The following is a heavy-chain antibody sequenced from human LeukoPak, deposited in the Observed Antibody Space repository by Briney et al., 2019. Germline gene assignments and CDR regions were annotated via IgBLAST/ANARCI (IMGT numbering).Heavy chain of an antibody. CDR2: ISAYNGNT. V-gene: IGHV1-18*04. Sequence: ASVKVSCKTSGYSFTSYNLHWVRQAPGQGLEWMGWISAYNGNTNYAQKLQGRVTMTTDTSTSTAYMELRSLRSDDTAVYYCARAGASYSGSYRYWGQGTLVTVSS. CDR3: ARAGASYSGSYRY. J-gene: IGHJ4*02. D-gene: IGHD1-26*01. CDR1: GYSFTSYN.